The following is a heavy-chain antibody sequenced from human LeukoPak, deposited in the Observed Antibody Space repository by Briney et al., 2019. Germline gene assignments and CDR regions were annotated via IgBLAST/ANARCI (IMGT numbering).Heavy chain of an antibody. CDR3: ARGRRYPPGDY. J-gene: IGHJ4*02. CDR1: GFAFSSDW. D-gene: IGHD3-9*01. V-gene: IGHV3-7*01. CDR2: IKQDGSET. Sequence: PGGSLRLSCAASGFAFSSDWMSWVRQAPGKGLEWVANIKQDGSETYYADSVKGRFTISRDNAKNSLYLQMNSLRAEDTAVYYCARGRRYPPGDYWGQGTLVTVSS.